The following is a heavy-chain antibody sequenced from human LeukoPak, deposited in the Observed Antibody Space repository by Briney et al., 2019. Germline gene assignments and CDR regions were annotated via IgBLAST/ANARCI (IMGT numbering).Heavy chain of an antibody. J-gene: IGHJ4*02. CDR2: ISSNSSTI. CDR3: TRDVYDSSGYYSDC. V-gene: IGHV3-48*04. Sequence: GGSLRLSCAASGFTFSSYSMNWVRQAPGKGLELVSYISSNSSTIYYADSVQGRFTISRDNAKNSQYLQMNSPRAEATAVYYCTRDVYDSSGYYSDCWGQGTLVTVSS. CDR1: GFTFSSYS. D-gene: IGHD3-22*01.